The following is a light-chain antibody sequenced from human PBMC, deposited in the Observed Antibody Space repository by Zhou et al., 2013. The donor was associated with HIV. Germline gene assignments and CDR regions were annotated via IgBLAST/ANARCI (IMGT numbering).Light chain of an antibody. Sequence: DIQMTQSPSSLSASVGDRVTITCRASQSISNYLNWYQQKPGGAPKLLVYHASTLESRVPPRFSGRGSGTDFTLTITNLQPDDFATYYCQHYNSHSRAFGPGTRVD. V-gene: IGKV1-5*03. CDR3: QHYNSHSRA. CDR2: HAS. CDR1: QSISNY. J-gene: IGKJ3*01.